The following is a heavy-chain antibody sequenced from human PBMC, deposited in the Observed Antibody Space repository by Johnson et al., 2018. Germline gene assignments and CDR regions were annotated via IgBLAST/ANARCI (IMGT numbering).Heavy chain of an antibody. CDR3: AGDWGGSGSYLFAFDI. V-gene: IGHV3-30*03. J-gene: IGHJ3*02. CDR2: ISYDGSNK. Sequence: QVQLVQSGGGVVQPGRSLRLSCAASGFTFSSYGMHWVRQAPGKGLEWVAVISYDGSNKYYADSVKGRFTISRANSTNTLYLQMNSLRAEDTAVYYCAGDWGGSGSYLFAFDIWGQGTMVTVSS. D-gene: IGHD1-26*01. CDR1: GFTFSSYG.